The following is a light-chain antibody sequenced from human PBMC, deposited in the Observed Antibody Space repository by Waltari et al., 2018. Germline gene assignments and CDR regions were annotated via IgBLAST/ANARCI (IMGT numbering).Light chain of an antibody. Sequence: DIQMTQSPSSLSASVGDRVHITCRASQNIAMWLAWYQQKGGKAPKLLVQRASSLETGVPPRFRGSGSGTEFTLTISYLKPDDFATYYCQQYKTYSTFGQGTRLEI. J-gene: IGKJ2*01. CDR3: QQYKTYST. V-gene: IGKV1-5*03. CDR1: QNIAMW. CDR2: RAS.